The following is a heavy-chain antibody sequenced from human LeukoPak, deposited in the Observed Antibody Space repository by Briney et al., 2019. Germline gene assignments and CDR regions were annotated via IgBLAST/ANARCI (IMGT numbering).Heavy chain of an antibody. CDR2: INPNSGGT. CDR1: GGTFSSYA. CDR3: ARDSSLGGYYYYMDV. V-gene: IGHV1-2*02. Sequence: ASVKVSCKASGGTFSSYAISWVRQAPGQGLEWMGWINPNSGGTNYAQKFQGRVTMTRDTSISTAYMELSRLRSDDTAVYYCARDSSLGGYYYYMDVWGKGTTVTVSS. J-gene: IGHJ6*03.